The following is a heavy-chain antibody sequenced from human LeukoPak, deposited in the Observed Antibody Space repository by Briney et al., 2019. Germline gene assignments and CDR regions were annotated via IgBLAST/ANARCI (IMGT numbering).Heavy chain of an antibody. D-gene: IGHD3-3*01. CDR1: GFTFSSYW. J-gene: IGHJ4*02. V-gene: IGHV3-7*01. CDR2: IKQDGSEK. CDR3: ARGPVYDFWSGYYTWRGFYFDY. Sequence: GGSLRLSCAASGFTFSSYWMSWVRQAPGKGLELVANIKQDGSEKYYVDSVKGRFTISRDNAKNSLYLQMNSLRAEDTAVYYCARGPVYDFWSGYYTWRGFYFDYWGQGTLVTVSS.